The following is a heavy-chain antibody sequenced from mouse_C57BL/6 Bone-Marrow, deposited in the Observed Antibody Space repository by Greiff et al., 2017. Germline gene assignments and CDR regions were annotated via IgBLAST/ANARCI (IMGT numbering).Heavy chain of an antibody. Sequence: EVKLMESGGGLVKPGGSLKLSCAASGFTFSDYGMHWVRQAPEKGLEWVAYISSGSSTIYYADTVKGRFTISRDSAKNTLFLQMTSLRSEDTAMYYCARFYYSTYYAMDYWGQGTSVTVSS. V-gene: IGHV5-17*01. CDR1: GFTFSDYG. J-gene: IGHJ4*01. CDR2: ISSGSSTI. CDR3: ARFYYSTYYAMDY. D-gene: IGHD2-5*01.